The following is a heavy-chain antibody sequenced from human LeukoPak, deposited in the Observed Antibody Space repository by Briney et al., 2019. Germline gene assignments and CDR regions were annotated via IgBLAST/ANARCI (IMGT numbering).Heavy chain of an antibody. V-gene: IGHV3-20*04. CDR1: GFTSDDYG. CDR3: ASTERYYMDV. Sequence: GGSLRLSCAASGFTSDDYGMSWVRQAPGKGLEWVSGINWNGGSTGYADSVKGRFTISRDNAKNSLYLQMNSLRAEDTALYYCASTERYYMDVWGKGTTVTVSS. J-gene: IGHJ6*03. CDR2: INWNGGST.